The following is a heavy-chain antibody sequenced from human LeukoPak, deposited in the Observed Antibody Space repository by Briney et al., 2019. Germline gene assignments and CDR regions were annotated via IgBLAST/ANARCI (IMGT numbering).Heavy chain of an antibody. Sequence: PSETLPLTCTVSGGSISSYYWSWIRQPAGKGLEWIGRIYTSGSTNYNPSLKSRVTMSVDTSKNQFSLKLSSVTAADTAVYYCARDTDILTGYDAFDIWGQGTMVTVSS. CDR1: GGSISSYY. V-gene: IGHV4-4*07. J-gene: IGHJ3*02. D-gene: IGHD3-9*01. CDR3: ARDTDILTGYDAFDI. CDR2: IYTSGST.